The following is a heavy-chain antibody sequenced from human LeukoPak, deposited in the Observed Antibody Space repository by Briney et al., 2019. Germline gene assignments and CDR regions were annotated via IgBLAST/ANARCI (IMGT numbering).Heavy chain of an antibody. CDR1: GGSISSGGYY. CDR3: ARGGCDDYGGHNWFDP. CDR2: IYYSGST. D-gene: IGHD4-23*01. Sequence: SETLSLTCTVSGGSISSGGYYWSWIRQHPGKGLEWIGYIYYSGSTYYNPSLKSRVTISVDTSKNQFSLKLSSVTAADTAVYYCARGGCDDYGGHNWFDPWGQGTLVTVSS. V-gene: IGHV4-31*03. J-gene: IGHJ5*02.